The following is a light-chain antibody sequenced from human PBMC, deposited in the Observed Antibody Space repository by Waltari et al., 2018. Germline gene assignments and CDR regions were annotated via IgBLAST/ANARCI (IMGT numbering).Light chain of an antibody. CDR3: SSYISSSTLEL. Sequence: QSALTQPASVSGSPGQSITISCTGTSSDVGGYNYVSWYQQPPGKAPNLLIYDVSNRPSGFSNRFSGSKSGNTASLTISGLQAEDEADYYCSSYISSSTLELFGGGTSLTVL. CDR2: DVS. CDR1: SSDVGGYNY. V-gene: IGLV2-14*03. J-gene: IGLJ2*01.